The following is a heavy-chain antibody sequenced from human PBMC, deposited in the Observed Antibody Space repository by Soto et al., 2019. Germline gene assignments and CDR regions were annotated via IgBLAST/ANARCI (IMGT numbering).Heavy chain of an antibody. J-gene: IGHJ2*01. CDR1: GFTFINYA. D-gene: IGHD2-2*01. V-gene: IGHV3-23*01. Sequence: EVQLLESGGGLVQPGGSLRLSCVGSGFTFINYAMNWVRQTPGKGLEWVSGISGGGDRTFDADSVKGRFTISRDNSKNTVNLQMNSLTPDDTAVYYCARKVLGSTSRPDWWYFDLWGRGTLVTVSS. CDR3: ARKVLGSTSRPDWWYFDL. CDR2: ISGGGDRT.